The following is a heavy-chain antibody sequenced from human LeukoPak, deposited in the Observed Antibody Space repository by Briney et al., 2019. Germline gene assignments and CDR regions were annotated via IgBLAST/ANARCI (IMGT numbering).Heavy chain of an antibody. J-gene: IGHJ6*02. Sequence: SETLSLTCTVSGGSICRYYWSWIRQPPGKGLEWIAYIYYSGTSNYNPSLKSRVTISLDTSKNQFSLRMSSVTAADTAVYYCARSYSNTGYYYHGMDVWGQGTPVTVSS. CDR1: GGSICRYY. CDR2: IYYSGTS. D-gene: IGHD3-9*01. V-gene: IGHV4-59*01. CDR3: ARSYSNTGYYYHGMDV.